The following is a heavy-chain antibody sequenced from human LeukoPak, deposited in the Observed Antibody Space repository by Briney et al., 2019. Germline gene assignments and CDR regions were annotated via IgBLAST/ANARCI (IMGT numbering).Heavy chain of an antibody. CDR3: ARERRNDFWSGNIFDY. D-gene: IGHD3-3*01. CDR2: ISSSSSTI. CDR1: GFTFSSYS. Sequence: PGGSLRLSCAASGFTFSSYSMNWVRQAPGKGLEWVSYISSSSSTIYYADSVKGRFTISRDNAKNSLYLQMNSLRAEDTAVYYCARERRNDFWSGNIFDYWGQGTPVTVSS. J-gene: IGHJ4*02. V-gene: IGHV3-48*01.